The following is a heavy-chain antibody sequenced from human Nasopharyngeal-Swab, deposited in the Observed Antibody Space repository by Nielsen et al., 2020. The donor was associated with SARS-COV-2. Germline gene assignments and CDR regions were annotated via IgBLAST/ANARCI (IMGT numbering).Heavy chain of an antibody. D-gene: IGHD5-12*01. CDR2: IIPIFGTA. J-gene: IGHJ4*02. V-gene: IGHV1-69*13. Sequence: SVKVSCKASGGTFSSYAISWVRQAPGQGLEWMGGIIPIFGTANYAQKFQGRVTITADESTSTAYMELSSLRSEDTAVYYYAPWPTSGYAQGVDYWGQGTLVTVSS. CDR1: GGTFSSYA. CDR3: APWPTSGYAQGVDY.